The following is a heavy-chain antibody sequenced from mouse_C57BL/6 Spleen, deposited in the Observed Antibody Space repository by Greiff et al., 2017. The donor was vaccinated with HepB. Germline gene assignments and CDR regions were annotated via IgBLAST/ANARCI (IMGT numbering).Heavy chain of an antibody. CDR2: INPGSGGT. J-gene: IGHJ2*01. V-gene: IGHV1-54*01. Sequence: VQLQQSGAELVRPGTSVKVSCKASGYAFTNYLIEWVKQRPGQGLEWIGVINPGSGGTNYNEKFKGKATLTADESSSTAYMQLSSLTSEDSAVYFCARSRLDYFDYWGQGTTLTVSS. CDR3: ARSRLDYFDY. CDR1: GYAFTNYL. D-gene: IGHD2-13*01.